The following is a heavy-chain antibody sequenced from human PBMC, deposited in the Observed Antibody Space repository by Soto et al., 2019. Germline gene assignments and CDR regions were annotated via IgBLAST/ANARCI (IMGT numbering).Heavy chain of an antibody. J-gene: IGHJ6*02. CDR1: GGSFSGYY. CDR2: INHSGST. Sequence: QVQLQQWGAGLLKPSETLSLTCAVYGGSFSGYYWGWIRQPPGKGLEWIGEINHSGSTNYNPSLKSRVTISVDTSKNQFSLELSSVTAADTAVYYCARGPLCSSTSCYPTNGMDVWGQGTTVTVSS. D-gene: IGHD2-2*01. CDR3: ARGPLCSSTSCYPTNGMDV. V-gene: IGHV4-34*01.